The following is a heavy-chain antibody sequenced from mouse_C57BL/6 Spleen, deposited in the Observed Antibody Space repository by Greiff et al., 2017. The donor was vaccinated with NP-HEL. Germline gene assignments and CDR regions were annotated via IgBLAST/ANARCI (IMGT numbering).Heavy chain of an antibody. D-gene: IGHD4-1*01. J-gene: IGHJ1*03. CDR3: AIRLTGSYWYFDV. Sequence: VQLKESGAELMKPGASVKLSCKATGYTFTGYWIEWVKQRPGHGLEWIGEILPGSGSTNYIEKFKGKATFTADTSSTTAYMQLSSLTTEDFAIYYCAIRLTGSYWYFDVWGTGTTVTVSS. V-gene: IGHV1-9*01. CDR2: ILPGSGST. CDR1: GYTFTGYW.